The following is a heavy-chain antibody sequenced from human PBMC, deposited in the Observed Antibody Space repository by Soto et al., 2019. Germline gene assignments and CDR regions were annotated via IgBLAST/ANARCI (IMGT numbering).Heavy chain of an antibody. J-gene: IGHJ6*02. CDR1: GSTFSGDA. Sequence: GGSLRLSCAASGSTFSGDAMNWVRQAPGKGLEWVSSISTTSTYIYYAESVKGRFTISRDNANNSLHLQMNSLRAEDTAVYYCVRDYVMDVWGQGTTVTVSS. V-gene: IGHV3-21*01. CDR2: ISTTSTYI. CDR3: VRDYVMDV. D-gene: IGHD3-10*02.